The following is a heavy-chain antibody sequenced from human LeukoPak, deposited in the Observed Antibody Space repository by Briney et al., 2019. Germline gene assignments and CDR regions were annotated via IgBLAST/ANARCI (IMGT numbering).Heavy chain of an antibody. CDR3: ARSYCSSTSCYTWGRLEYHGMDV. J-gene: IGHJ6*02. CDR2: ISAYNGNT. V-gene: IGHV1-18*01. Sequence: ASVKVSCKASGYTFTSYGISWVRQAPGQGLEWMGWISAYNGNTNYAQKLQGRVTMTTDTSTSTAYMELRSLRSDDTAVYYCARSYCSSTSCYTWGRLEYHGMDVWGQGTTVTVSS. D-gene: IGHD2-2*02. CDR1: GYTFTSYG.